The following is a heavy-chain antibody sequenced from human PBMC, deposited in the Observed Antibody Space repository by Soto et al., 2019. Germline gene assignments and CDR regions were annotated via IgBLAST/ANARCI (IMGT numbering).Heavy chain of an antibody. CDR1: GFTFSSYS. Sequence: EVQLVESGGGLVQPGGSLRLSCAASGFTFSSYSMNWVRQAPGKGLEWVSYISSSSSTIYYADSVKGRFTISRDNAKNSLDLQMNSLRDEDTDVYDCAREERGVVPAAKEHYDYDGMDGWGQGTTGNVSS. V-gene: IGHV3-48*02. J-gene: IGHJ6*02. D-gene: IGHD2-2*01. CDR2: ISSSSSTI. CDR3: AREERGVVPAAKEHYDYDGMDG.